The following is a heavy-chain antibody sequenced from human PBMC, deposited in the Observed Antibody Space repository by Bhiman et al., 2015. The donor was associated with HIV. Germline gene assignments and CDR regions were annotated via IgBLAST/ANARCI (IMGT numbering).Heavy chain of an antibody. V-gene: IGHV3-7*01. CDR2: IKQDGSEK. CDR1: GFTFSDYS. D-gene: IGHD2-21*02. Sequence: EVQLVESGGGWVQPGGSRRLSCEASGFTFSDYSLIWVRQAPGKGLEWVANIKQDGSEKYYVDSVKGRFTISRDNAKNSLYLQMNSLRAEDTAVYYCARVGGYCGGDCYLHWGQGTLVTVSS. J-gene: IGHJ4*02. CDR3: ARVGGYCGGDCYLH.